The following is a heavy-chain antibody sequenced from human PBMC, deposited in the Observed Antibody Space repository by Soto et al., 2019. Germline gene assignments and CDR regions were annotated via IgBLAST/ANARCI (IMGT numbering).Heavy chain of an antibody. CDR3: ATDGAVSASPIDY. V-gene: IGHV1-18*01. CDR2: ISTYNGNT. D-gene: IGHD2-8*01. Sequence: ASVKVSCKTSGYTFSKYGITWIRQAPGQGLEYMGWISTYNGNTDYAQKLQGRVTMTTDTSTNTAYMELRSLRSDDTAVFYCATDGAVSASPIDYWGQGTLVTVSS. CDR1: GYTFSKYG. J-gene: IGHJ4*02.